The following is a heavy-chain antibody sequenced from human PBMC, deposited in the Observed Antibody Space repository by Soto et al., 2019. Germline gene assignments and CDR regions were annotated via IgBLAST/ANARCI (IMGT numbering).Heavy chain of an antibody. CDR1: GFTFSSYG. CDR2: IWYDGSNK. V-gene: IGHV3-33*01. D-gene: IGHD3-10*01. J-gene: IGHJ6*02. Sequence: GGSLRLSCAASGFTFSSYGMHWVRQAPGKGLEWVAVIWYDGSNKYYADSVKGRFTISRDNSKNTLYLQMNSLRAEDTAVYYCARNYGSGSERLYGMDVWGQGTTVTV. CDR3: ARNYGSGSERLYGMDV.